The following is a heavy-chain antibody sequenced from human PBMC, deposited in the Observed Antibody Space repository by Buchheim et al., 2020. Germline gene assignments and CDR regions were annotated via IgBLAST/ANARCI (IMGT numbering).Heavy chain of an antibody. CDR2: ISYDGSNK. V-gene: IGHV3-30*03. Sequence: VQLVESGGGLVQPGGSLRLSCAASGFTFSSYSMNWVRQAPGKGLEWVAVISYDGSNKYYTDSVKGRFTISRDNSKNTLYLQMSSLRAEDTAVYYCASPAGYAYGDSSLDYWGQGTL. CDR3: ASPAGYAYGDSSLDY. CDR1: GFTFSSYS. D-gene: IGHD4-17*01. J-gene: IGHJ4*02.